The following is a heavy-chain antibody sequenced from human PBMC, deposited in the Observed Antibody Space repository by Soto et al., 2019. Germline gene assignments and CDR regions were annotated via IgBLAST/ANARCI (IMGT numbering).Heavy chain of an antibody. V-gene: IGHV3-23*01. CDR2: ISGSGGST. J-gene: IGHJ5*02. CDR3: AKDRSGDSSGYYPNWFDP. Sequence: GGSLRLSCAASGFTFSSYAMSWVRQAPGKGLEWVSAISGSGGSTYYADSVKGRFTISRDNSKNTLYLQMNSLRAEDTAVYYCAKDRSGDSSGYYPNWFDPWGQGTLVTVSS. CDR1: GFTFSSYA. D-gene: IGHD3-22*01.